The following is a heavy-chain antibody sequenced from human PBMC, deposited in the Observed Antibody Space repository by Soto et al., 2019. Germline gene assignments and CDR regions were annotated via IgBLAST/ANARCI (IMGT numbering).Heavy chain of an antibody. J-gene: IGHJ6*03. D-gene: IGHD3-10*01. CDR3: ARDGWDYYGSESQDYYYYMDV. CDR2: ISSSSSFI. V-gene: IGHV3-21*01. CDR1: GVTFSTYS. Sequence: EVQLVESGVGLVKPGGSLRLSCAASGVTFSTYSMNWVRQAPGKGLEWVSSISSSSSFIKYADSVKGRFTISRDNAKKSAFLQMNSLRVEDTAVYYCARDGWDYYGSESQDYYYYMDVWGKGNTVTVSS.